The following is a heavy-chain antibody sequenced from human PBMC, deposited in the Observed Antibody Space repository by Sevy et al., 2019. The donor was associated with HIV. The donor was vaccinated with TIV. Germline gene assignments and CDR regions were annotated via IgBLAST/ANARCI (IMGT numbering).Heavy chain of an antibody. V-gene: IGHV3-23*01. Sequence: GGSLRLSCAASGFTSSSYAMSWVRQPPGRGLEWVSAISGSGGSTYYADSVKGRFTISRDNSKNTLYLQMNSLRAEDTAVYYCAKDSCSGGSCYLVNWFDPWGQGILVTVSS. J-gene: IGHJ5*02. D-gene: IGHD2-15*01. CDR1: GFTSSSYA. CDR3: AKDSCSGGSCYLVNWFDP. CDR2: ISGSGGST.